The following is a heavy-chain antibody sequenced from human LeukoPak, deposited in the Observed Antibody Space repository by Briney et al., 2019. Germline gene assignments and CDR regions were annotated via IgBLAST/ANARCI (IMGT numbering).Heavy chain of an antibody. CDR3: ARGGCSSTSCYYLHIGSLNWFDP. CDR1: GLTFSDYY. CDR2: ISSSGSTI. J-gene: IGHJ5*02. V-gene: IGHV3-11*01. D-gene: IGHD2-2*01. Sequence: PGGSLRLSCAASGLTFSDYYMSWIRQAPGKGLEWVSYISSSGSTIYYADSVKGRFTISRDNAKNSLYLQMNSLRAEDTAVYYCARGGCSSTSCYYLHIGSLNWFDPWGQGTLVTVSS.